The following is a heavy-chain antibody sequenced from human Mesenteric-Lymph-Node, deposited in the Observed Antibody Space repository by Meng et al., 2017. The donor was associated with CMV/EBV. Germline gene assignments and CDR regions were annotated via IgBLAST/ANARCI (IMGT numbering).Heavy chain of an antibody. CDR2: ISWNGGSI. CDR1: GFTFSSFS. D-gene: IGHD3-10*01. CDR3: SKGAQLGDLYPFDF. V-gene: IGHV3-9*01. Sequence: SLKISCAASGFTFSSFSMNWVRQAPGKGLEWVSGISWNGGSIGYADSVKGRFTVSRDNARNSLYLQMNSLRVEDTAFYYCSKGAQLGDLYPFDFWGHGTLVTVSS. J-gene: IGHJ4*01.